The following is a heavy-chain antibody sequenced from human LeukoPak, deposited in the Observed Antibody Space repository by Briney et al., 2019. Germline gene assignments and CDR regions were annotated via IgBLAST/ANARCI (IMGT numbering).Heavy chain of an antibody. J-gene: IGHJ6*04. V-gene: IGHV3-53*01. CDR1: GFTVSSNY. CDR2: IYSGGST. D-gene: IGHD3-9*01. Sequence: GGSLRLSCAASGFTVSSNYMSWVRQAPGKGLEWVSVIYSGGSTYYADSVKGRFTISRDNSKNTLYLQMNSLRAEDTAVYYCAKTYDILYGMDVWGKGTTVTVSS. CDR3: AKTYDILYGMDV.